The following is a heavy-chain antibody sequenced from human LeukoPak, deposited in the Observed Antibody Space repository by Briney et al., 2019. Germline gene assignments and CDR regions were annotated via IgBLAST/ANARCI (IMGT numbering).Heavy chain of an antibody. CDR1: GLTFSSYS. CDR3: ARAKDFSYYYGMDV. J-gene: IGHJ6*02. V-gene: IGHV3-30*03. CDR2: IPYDGSNK. Sequence: GGSLRLSCAASGLTFSSYSMNWVRQAPGKGLEWVAVIPYDGSNKYYADSVKGRFTISRDNSKNTLYLQMNSLRAEDTAVYYCARAKDFSYYYGMDVWGQGTTVTVSS. D-gene: IGHD3-3*01.